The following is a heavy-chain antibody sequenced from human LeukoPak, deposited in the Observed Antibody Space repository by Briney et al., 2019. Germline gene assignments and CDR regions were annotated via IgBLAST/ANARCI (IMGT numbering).Heavy chain of an antibody. D-gene: IGHD5-18*01. J-gene: IGHJ4*02. CDR3: ARGLGQLWPEDGN. Sequence: SKTLSLTCAVYGGSFSGYYWSWIRQPPGKGLEWIGEINHSGSTNYNPSLKSRVTISVDTSKNQFSLKLSSVTAADTAVYYCARGLGQLWPEDGNWGQGTLVTVSS. CDR1: GGSFSGYY. CDR2: INHSGST. V-gene: IGHV4-34*01.